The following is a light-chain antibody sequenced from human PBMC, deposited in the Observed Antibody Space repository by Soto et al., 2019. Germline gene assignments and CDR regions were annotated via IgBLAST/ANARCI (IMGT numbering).Light chain of an antibody. V-gene: IGKV3-15*01. Sequence: EIVLTQSPATLSVSPGERATLSCRASQSVSSNLAWYQQKPGQAPRLLIYDASNRATGIPARFSGSGSGTVFTITSSRVQAEFSAIYYCQQNNNCAITFGQGTRLDIK. CDR1: QSVSSN. J-gene: IGKJ5*01. CDR3: QQNNNCAIT. CDR2: DAS.